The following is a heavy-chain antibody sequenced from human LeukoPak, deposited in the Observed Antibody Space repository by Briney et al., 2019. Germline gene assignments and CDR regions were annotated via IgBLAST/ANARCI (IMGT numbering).Heavy chain of an antibody. D-gene: IGHD4/OR15-4a*01. V-gene: IGHV3-7*01. Sequence: GGLRLSCAASGFRFNTYWMSWVRQAPGKGLEWVANIKQDGNEKYYADSVKGRFTISRDNGKNSLDLQMNSLRADDTAVYYCARDTLGEGEDANYAVYYFDYWGQGTVVTVSS. CDR3: ARDTLGEGEDANYAVYYFDY. J-gene: IGHJ4*02. CDR2: IKQDGNEK. CDR1: GFRFNTYW.